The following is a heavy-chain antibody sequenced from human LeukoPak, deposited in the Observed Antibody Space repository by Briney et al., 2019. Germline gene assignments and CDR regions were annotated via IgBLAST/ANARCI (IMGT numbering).Heavy chain of an antibody. D-gene: IGHD3-16*01. CDR2: IYYSGST. Sequence: SETLSLTCTVSGGSISSYYRSWIRQPPGKGLEWIGYIYYSGSTNYNPSLKSRVTISVDTSKNQFSLNLSSVTAADTAVYYCARRLGVNPPSSNWFDPWGQGTLVTVSS. J-gene: IGHJ5*02. V-gene: IGHV4-59*08. CDR1: GGSISSYY. CDR3: ARRLGVNPPSSNWFDP.